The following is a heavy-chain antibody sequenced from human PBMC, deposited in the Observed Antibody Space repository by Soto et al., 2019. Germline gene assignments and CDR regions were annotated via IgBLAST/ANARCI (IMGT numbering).Heavy chain of an antibody. CDR3: AKCGYHKFQFDY. J-gene: IGHJ4*02. Sequence: ASVKVSCKAPGDTFTSYYMHWVRQAPGHGLEWMGVINPNGGSTRFAQNFQGRVTMTRDTSTSTVYMELRSLRSEDTAIYYCAKCGYHKFQFDYWGQGPLVTVSS. CDR2: INPNGGST. V-gene: IGHV1-46*01. CDR1: GDTFTSYY. D-gene: IGHD5-12*01.